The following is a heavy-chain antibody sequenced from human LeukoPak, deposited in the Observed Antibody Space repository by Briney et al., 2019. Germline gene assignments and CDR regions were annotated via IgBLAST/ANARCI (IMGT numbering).Heavy chain of an antibody. CDR2: ISGSGGGGGTT. CDR1: GFTFSTYT. J-gene: IGHJ4*02. V-gene: IGHV3-23*01. D-gene: IGHD3-16*01. Sequence: LPGGSLRLSCAASGFTFSTYTMSWVRQAPGKGLEWVSAISGSGGGGGTTNYADSVKGRFTISRDNAKNSLYLQMNSLRAEDTAVYYCAKDFAQYYDYVWGTYWGQGTLVTVSS. CDR3: AKDFAQYYDYVWGTY.